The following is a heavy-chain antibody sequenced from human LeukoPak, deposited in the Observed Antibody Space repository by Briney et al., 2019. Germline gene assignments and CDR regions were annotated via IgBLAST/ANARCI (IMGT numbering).Heavy chain of an antibody. D-gene: IGHD1-26*01. CDR2: MNPNSGYT. Sequence: ASVKVSCKASGYTFTNYDVNWVRQATGQGLEWMGWMNPNSGYTGHAQKFQGRVTITADESTSTAYMELSSLRSEDTAVYYCARDLKDSGAFDIWGQGTMVTVSS. CDR3: ARDLKDSGAFDI. CDR1: GYTFTNYD. J-gene: IGHJ3*02. V-gene: IGHV1-8*01.